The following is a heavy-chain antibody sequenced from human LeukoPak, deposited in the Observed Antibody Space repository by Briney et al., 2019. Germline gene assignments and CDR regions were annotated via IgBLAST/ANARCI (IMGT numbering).Heavy chain of an antibody. J-gene: IGHJ4*02. CDR3: STVEHF. V-gene: IGHV3-74*01. CDR1: GLTLSGYW. D-gene: IGHD1/OR15-1a*01. CDR2: IDSDGSGT. Sequence: GGSLRLSCSASGLTLSGYWMHWVRQIPGKGLVWVSRIDSDGSGTSYADSVQGTFTISRDDVKNMLYLQMNSLRVEDTGLYYCSTVEHFWGQGTLVTVSS.